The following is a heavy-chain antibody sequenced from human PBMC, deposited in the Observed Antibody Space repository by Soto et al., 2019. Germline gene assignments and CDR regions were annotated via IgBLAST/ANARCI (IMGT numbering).Heavy chain of an antibody. J-gene: IGHJ6*03. CDR1: GLTLSGRS. CDR3: ARGWFGPDV. D-gene: IGHD3-10*01. Sequence: EVKLVESGGGLVQPGGSLRLSCAASGLTLSGRSMHWVRQAPGKGLVWVSGIDNAGTDSTYADSVKGRFTSSRDNAKNMLYLQMNSLRVEDMAVYYCARGWFGPDVLSKGTTVTVTS. V-gene: IGHV3-74*01. CDR2: IDNAGTDS.